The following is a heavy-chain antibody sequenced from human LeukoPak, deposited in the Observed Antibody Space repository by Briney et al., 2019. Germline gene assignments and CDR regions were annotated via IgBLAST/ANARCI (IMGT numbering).Heavy chain of an antibody. D-gene: IGHD4-17*01. J-gene: IGHJ4*02. V-gene: IGHV3-33*05. CDR3: ARGKTTVTTVIDY. CDR2: ISYDGSNK. Sequence: GESRRLSWAAAGFTFNNYGMHWVRQAPGKWLEWVAVISYDGSNKYYADSVKGRFTISRDNSKNTMYLQMNSLRAEDTAVYYCARGKTTVTTVIDYWGQGTLVTVSS. CDR1: GFTFNNYG.